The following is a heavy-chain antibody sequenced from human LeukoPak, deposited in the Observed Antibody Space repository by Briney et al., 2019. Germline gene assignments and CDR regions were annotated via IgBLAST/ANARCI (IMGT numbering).Heavy chain of an antibody. D-gene: IGHD3-10*02. J-gene: IGHJ6*04. CDR2: IHYDGNNK. V-gene: IGHV3-30*02. Sequence: GGSLRLSCAASGFTFSAYGMHWVRQAPGKGLEWVAFIHYDGNNKYYADSVKGRFTISRDNSKNTLYLQMNSLRAEDTAVYYCAELGITMIGGVWGKGTTVTISS. CDR3: AELGITMIGGV. CDR1: GFTFSAYG.